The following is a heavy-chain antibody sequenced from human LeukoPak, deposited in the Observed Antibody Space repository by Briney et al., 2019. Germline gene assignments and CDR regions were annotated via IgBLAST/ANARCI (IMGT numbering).Heavy chain of an antibody. D-gene: IGHD2-2*01. V-gene: IGHV2-5*02. J-gene: IGHJ5*02. CDR1: GFSLSTRGVG. CDR2: IYWDDDK. Sequence: SGPTLVKPTQTLTLTCTFSGFSLSTRGVGVGWIRQPPGKALEWLPLIYWDDDKRYSPSLKSRLTITKDTSKNQVVLTMTNMDPVDTATYYCAHGVPAAMGNWFDPWGQGTLVTVSS. CDR3: AHGVPAAMGNWFDP.